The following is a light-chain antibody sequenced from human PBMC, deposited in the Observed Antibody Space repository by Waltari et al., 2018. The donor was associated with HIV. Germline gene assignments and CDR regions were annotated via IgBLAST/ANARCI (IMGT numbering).Light chain of an antibody. Sequence: QSVLTQPPSVSGAPGQRVTISCTGSSSNIGAGYDVHWYQQLPGTAPKLLIYGTHKRPSGVHGRFSGSKSGTSASLDITGLQAEYEADYYCQSYDSSLSGVVFGGGTKLTVL. CDR1: SSNIGAGYD. V-gene: IGLV1-40*01. CDR2: GTH. CDR3: QSYDSSLSGVV. J-gene: IGLJ2*01.